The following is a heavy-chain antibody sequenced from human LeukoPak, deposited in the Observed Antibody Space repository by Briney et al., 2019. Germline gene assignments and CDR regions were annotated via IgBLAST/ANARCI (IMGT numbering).Heavy chain of an antibody. CDR3: ARGKTSQNIVTRKTYNWFDP. V-gene: IGHV3-21*01. Sequence: PGGSLRVSCAASGFTFSSYNMNWVRQAPGKGLEWVSSISSSSDYIYYADSVKGRFTISRDNAKNSLYLQMKSLRAEDTAVYYCARGKTSQNIVTRKTYNWFDPWGQGTLVTVSS. CDR2: ISSSSDYI. D-gene: IGHD2/OR15-2a*01. J-gene: IGHJ5*02. CDR1: GFTFSSYN.